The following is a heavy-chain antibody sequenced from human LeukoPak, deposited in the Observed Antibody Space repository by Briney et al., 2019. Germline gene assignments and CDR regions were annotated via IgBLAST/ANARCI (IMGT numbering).Heavy chain of an antibody. Sequence: GESLKISCKGSGYSFTSYWIGWVRQMPGKGLEWMGIIYPGDSDTRYSPSFQGQVTISADKSISTAYLQWSSLKASDTAMYYCARHPYYYGSGSYYDYYFDYWGQGTLVTVSS. CDR1: GYSFTSYW. D-gene: IGHD3-10*01. CDR2: IYPGDSDT. CDR3: ARHPYYYGSGSYYDYYFDY. V-gene: IGHV5-51*01. J-gene: IGHJ4*02.